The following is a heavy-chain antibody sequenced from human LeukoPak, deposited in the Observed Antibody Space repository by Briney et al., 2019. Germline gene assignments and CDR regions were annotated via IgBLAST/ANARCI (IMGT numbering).Heavy chain of an antibody. J-gene: IGHJ6*02. CDR3: ARVNYRSGFFRNFYYYGMDV. CDR2: INPNSGGT. V-gene: IGHV1-2*02. Sequence: GASVKVSCKASGYTFTHYYIHWVRQGPGHGLEWMGWINPNSGGTDYAQRFQGRVTMTRETSNTTAYMELSRLRSDDTAVYYCARVNYRSGFFRNFYYYGMDVWGQGTTVTVSS. D-gene: IGHD6-19*01. CDR1: GYTFTHYY.